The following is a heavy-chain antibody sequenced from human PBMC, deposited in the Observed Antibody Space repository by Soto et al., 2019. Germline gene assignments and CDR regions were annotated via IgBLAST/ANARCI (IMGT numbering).Heavy chain of an antibody. CDR1: SDSISSYY. CDR3: ARAVGDPLYYLDY. CDR2: TDYSGNT. Sequence: QVQLQESGPGLVRPSETLSLTCTVSSDSISSYYWIWIRQSRGNGLEWIGYTDYSGNTNYNPSLKSRVTISGDTSKNQFSLRLSSVTAADTAVYYCARAVGDPLYYLDYWGQGTLVTVSS. D-gene: IGHD6-19*01. J-gene: IGHJ4*02. V-gene: IGHV4-59*08.